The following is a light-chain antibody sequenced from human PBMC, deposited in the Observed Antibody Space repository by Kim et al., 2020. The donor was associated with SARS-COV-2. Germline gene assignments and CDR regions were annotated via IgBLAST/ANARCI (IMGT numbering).Light chain of an antibody. CDR3: GTWDGDLTAGV. Sequence: QSVLTQPPSVSAAPGQKVTISCSGTSSNIGNNYVSWYRQFPGAPPKLLIYDDTERPSGIPDRFSGSKSGASASLGITGLQTGDEAYYYCGTWDGDLTAGVFGGGTKVTVL. CDR2: DDT. CDR1: SSNIGNNY. J-gene: IGLJ3*02. V-gene: IGLV1-51*01.